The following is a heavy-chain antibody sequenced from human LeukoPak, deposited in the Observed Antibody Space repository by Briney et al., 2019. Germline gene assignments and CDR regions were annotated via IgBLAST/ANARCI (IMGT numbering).Heavy chain of an antibody. D-gene: IGHD3-10*02. CDR1: GGSISTYY. V-gene: IGHV4-4*07. CDR3: ARGCSDPREPHPFDI. J-gene: IGHJ3*02. CDR2: IYTSGST. Sequence: PSETLSLTCTVSGGSISTYYWSWIRQPAGKGLEWIGRIYTSGSTNYSPSLKSRVTMSVDTSKNQFSLKLRSLTAADTAVYYCARGCSDPREPHPFDIWGRGTMVTVSS.